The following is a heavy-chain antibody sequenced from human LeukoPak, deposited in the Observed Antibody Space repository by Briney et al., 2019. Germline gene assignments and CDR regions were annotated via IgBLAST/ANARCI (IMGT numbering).Heavy chain of an antibody. Sequence: GASVKVSCRASGYTFTIYGISSVRQAPRQGLEWMGCSSAYNGNANYAQKIQGRVTMTTDTCTSTAYMELRSLRSDDTAVYYCAREGSMTTVTHFDYWGQGTLVTVSS. V-gene: IGHV1-18*01. D-gene: IGHD4-17*01. J-gene: IGHJ4*02. CDR2: SSAYNGNA. CDR1: GYTFTIYG. CDR3: AREGSMTTVTHFDY.